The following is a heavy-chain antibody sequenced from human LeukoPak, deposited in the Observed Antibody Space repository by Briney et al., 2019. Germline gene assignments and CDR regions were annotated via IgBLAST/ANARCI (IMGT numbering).Heavy chain of an antibody. V-gene: IGHV4-34*01. D-gene: IGHD2-15*01. CDR2: INHSGST. CDR1: GGSFSGYY. Sequence: KPSETLSLTCAVYGGSFSGYYWSWIRQPPGKGLEWIGEINHSGSTNYNPSLKSRVTISVDTSKNQFSLKLSSVTAADTAVYYCASSIVVVVADAFDTWGQGTMVTVSS. CDR3: ASSIVVVVADAFDT. J-gene: IGHJ3*02.